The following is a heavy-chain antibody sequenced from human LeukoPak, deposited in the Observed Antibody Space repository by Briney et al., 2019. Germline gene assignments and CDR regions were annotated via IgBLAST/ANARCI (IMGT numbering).Heavy chain of an antibody. CDR1: GFTFSSYG. CDR2: IWYDGSNK. CDR3: ARDLGLGTRPIYYFDY. V-gene: IGHV3-33*01. J-gene: IGHJ4*02. Sequence: GRSLRLSCAASGFTFSSYGMRWVRQAPGKGLEWVAVIWYDGSNKYYADSVKGRFTISRDNSKNTLYLQMNSLRAEDTAVYYCARDLGLGTRPIYYFDYWGQGTLVTVSS. D-gene: IGHD6-6*01.